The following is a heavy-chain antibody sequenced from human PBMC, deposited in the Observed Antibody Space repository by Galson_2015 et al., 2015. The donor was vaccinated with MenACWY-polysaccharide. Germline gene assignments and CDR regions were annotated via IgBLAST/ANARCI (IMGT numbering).Heavy chain of an antibody. Sequence: SLRLSCAASGFRFNTYTMKWVRQAPGKGLEWVSSISSTGEYKFYADPLKGRFTISRDNAKNSLYLQMNSLRAEDTAVYYCARDVYGGHFDYWGQGTLVTVSS. CDR3: ARDVYGGHFDY. CDR1: GFRFNTYT. J-gene: IGHJ4*02. D-gene: IGHD4-23*01. V-gene: IGHV3-21*01. CDR2: ISSTGEYK.